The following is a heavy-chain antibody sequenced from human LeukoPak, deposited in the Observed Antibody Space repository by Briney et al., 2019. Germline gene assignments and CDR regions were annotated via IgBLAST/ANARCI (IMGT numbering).Heavy chain of an antibody. J-gene: IGHJ3*02. Sequence: SETLSLTCTVSGGSISSYYWSWIRQPAGKGLEWLGRIYTSGSTNYNPSLKSRVTMSVDTSKNQFSLKLSSVTAADTAVYCCARVARYYDILTGYYLGAFDIWGQGTMVTVSS. CDR2: IYTSGST. D-gene: IGHD3-9*01. CDR3: ARVARYYDILTGYYLGAFDI. V-gene: IGHV4-4*07. CDR1: GGSISSYY.